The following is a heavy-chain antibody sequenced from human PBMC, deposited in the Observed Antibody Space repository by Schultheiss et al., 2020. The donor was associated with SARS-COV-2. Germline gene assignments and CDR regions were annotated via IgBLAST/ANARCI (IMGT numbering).Heavy chain of an antibody. Sequence: GESLKISCAASGFTFRDYCMIYLRQAPGKGLGWVSCMSHSTRYTDYADSVKGRFTISRHNSKNTLYLQMNSLRAEDTAVYYCARDPYSSSWTRDDYYYGMDVWGQGTTVTVSS. CDR2: MSHSTRYT. J-gene: IGHJ6*02. D-gene: IGHD6-13*01. V-gene: IGHV3-11*06. CDR1: GFTFRDYC. CDR3: ARDPYSSSWTRDDYYYGMDV.